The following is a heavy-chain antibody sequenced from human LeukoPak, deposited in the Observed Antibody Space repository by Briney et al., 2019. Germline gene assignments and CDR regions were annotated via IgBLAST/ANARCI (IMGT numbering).Heavy chain of an antibody. V-gene: IGHV3-23*01. D-gene: IGHD3-3*01. J-gene: IGHJ4*02. Sequence: GGSLRLSCAASGFTFSSYSMNWVRQAPGKGLEWVSGISGPGSNTYHADSVKGRFTISRDNSKNTLYLQMNSLRAEDTAVYYCAKGPTHYDFWSGYYYYFDYWGQGTLVTVSS. CDR2: ISGPGSNT. CDR1: GFTFSSYS. CDR3: AKGPTHYDFWSGYYYYFDY.